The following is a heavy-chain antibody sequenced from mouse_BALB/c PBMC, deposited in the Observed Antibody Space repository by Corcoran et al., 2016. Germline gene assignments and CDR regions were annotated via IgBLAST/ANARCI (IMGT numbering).Heavy chain of an antibody. CDR1: GYSITSGYY. V-gene: IGHV3-6*02. CDR2: ISYDGSN. Sequence: DVQLQESGPGLVKPSQSLSLTCSVTGYSITSGYYWNWIRQFPGNKLEWMGYISYDGSNNYNPSLKNRISITRDTSKNQFFLKLNSVTTEDTATYYCARALTDWGQGTTLTVSS. CDR3: ARALTD. D-gene: IGHD4-1*01. J-gene: IGHJ2*01.